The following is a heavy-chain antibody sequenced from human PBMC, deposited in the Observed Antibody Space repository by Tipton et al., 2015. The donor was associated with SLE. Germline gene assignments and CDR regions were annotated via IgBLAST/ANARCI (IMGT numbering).Heavy chain of an antibody. V-gene: IGHV1-8*01. J-gene: IGHJ1*01. D-gene: IGHD4-17*01. CDR2: MNPNSGNT. Sequence: SGAEVKVSCKASGYTFTSYDINWVRQATGQGLEWMGWMNPNSGNTGYAQKFQGRVTMTRNTSISTAYMELSSLRSEDTAVYYCATSYRDYVEYFQHWGQGTLVTVSS. CDR1: GYTFTSYD. CDR3: ATSYRDYVEYFQH.